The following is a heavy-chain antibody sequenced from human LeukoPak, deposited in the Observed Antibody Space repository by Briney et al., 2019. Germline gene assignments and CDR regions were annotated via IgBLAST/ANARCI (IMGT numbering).Heavy chain of an antibody. CDR2: IYHSGST. CDR3: ARHVATMVRGVMSWFDP. V-gene: IGHV4-39*01. D-gene: IGHD3-10*01. J-gene: IGHJ5*02. CDR1: GGSISSSSYY. Sequence: SETLSLTCTVSGGSISSSSYYWGWIRQPPGKGLEWIGSIYHSGSTYYNPSLKSRVTISVDTSKNQFSLKLSSVTAADTAVYYCARHVATMVRGVMSWFDPWGQGTLVTVSS.